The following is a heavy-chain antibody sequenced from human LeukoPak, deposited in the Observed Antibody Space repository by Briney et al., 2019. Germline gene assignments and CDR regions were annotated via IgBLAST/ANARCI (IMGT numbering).Heavy chain of an antibody. CDR3: AKSPLYGTVMPLGWFDP. D-gene: IGHD3-16*01. CDR1: GFTFSSYA. V-gene: IGHV3-23*01. J-gene: IGHJ5*02. CDR2: ISGSGGST. Sequence: GGTLRLSCAASGFTFSSYAMSWVRQPPGKGLEWVSSISGSGGSTYYADSVKGRFTISRDNSKKTLYVQMNSLRSEDTAVYYCAKSPLYGTVMPLGWFDPWGQGTLVTVSS.